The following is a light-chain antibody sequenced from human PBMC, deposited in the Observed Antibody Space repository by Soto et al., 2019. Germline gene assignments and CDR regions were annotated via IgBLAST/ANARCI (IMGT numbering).Light chain of an antibody. V-gene: IGKV3-11*01. CDR3: QQRSNWPIT. J-gene: IGKJ5*01. CDR2: DAS. CDR1: QSISRY. Sequence: EIVLTQSPVTLSLSPGERATLSCRASQSISRYLAWYQHKPGQAHRLLIYDASNRATGIPGRFSGSGSGTDFTLTISSLEPEDSAVYYCQQRSNWPITFGQGTRPEIK.